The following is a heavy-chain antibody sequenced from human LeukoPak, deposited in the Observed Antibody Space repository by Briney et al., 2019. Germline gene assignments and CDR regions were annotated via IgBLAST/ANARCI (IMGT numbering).Heavy chain of an antibody. Sequence: TGGSLRLSCAASGFTVTDNYMNWVRQSSGKGLEWVSVIYGGGDTNYADSVKGRFTISRDNSKNTLYLQMNSLRAEDTAVYYCAKDGIKMPGAKYYGMDVWGQGTTVTVSS. CDR1: GFTVTDNY. J-gene: IGHJ6*02. CDR3: AKDGIKMPGAKYYGMDV. D-gene: IGHD2-2*01. V-gene: IGHV3-53*01. CDR2: IYGGGDT.